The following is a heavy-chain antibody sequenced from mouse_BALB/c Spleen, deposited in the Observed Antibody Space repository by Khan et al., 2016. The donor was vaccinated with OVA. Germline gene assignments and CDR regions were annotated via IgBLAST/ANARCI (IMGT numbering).Heavy chain of an antibody. CDR3: ARFTLRLDY. CDR1: GYTFTDYG. Sequence: QVQLKESGPELVRPGVSVKISCKGSGYTFTDYGMHWVRQSPAKSLEWIGVITTYTGDTNYTQKFKGKATMTVDKSTSTAFMEIARLTSEDSSIYCCARFTLRLDYWGQGTSVTVSS. J-gene: IGHJ4*01. D-gene: IGHD1-1*01. V-gene: IGHV1S137*01. CDR2: ITTYTGDT.